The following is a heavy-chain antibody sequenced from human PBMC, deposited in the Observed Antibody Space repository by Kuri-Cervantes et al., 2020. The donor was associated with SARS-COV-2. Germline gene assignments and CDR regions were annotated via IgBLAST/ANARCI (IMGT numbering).Heavy chain of an antibody. D-gene: IGHD6-19*01. J-gene: IGHJ6*02. V-gene: IGHV3-23*01. CDR3: ARAAWGSAGTHYYYYGMDV. CDR2: ISGSGETI. Sequence: GESLKISCAASGFTFRSYAMTWVRQAPGKGLEWVSVISGSGETIHYADSVKGRFTISRDNSKNTLYLQMNSLRAEDTAVYYCARAAWGSAGTHYYYYGMDVWGQGTTVTVSS. CDR1: GFTFRSYA.